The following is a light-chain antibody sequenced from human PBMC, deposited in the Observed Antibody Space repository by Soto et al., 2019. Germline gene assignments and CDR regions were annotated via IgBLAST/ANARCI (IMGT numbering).Light chain of an antibody. CDR3: QHYNSYSEA. CDR2: SAS. Sequence: DIHITQSPSTLSACLGDRAAITCRASESINNWVAWYRQKPGKAPKLLISSASTLESGVPSRFSGSGSGTEFTLTISSLQPDDFATYYCQHYNSYSEAFGQGTKVDIK. V-gene: IGKV1-5*01. J-gene: IGKJ1*01. CDR1: ESINNW.